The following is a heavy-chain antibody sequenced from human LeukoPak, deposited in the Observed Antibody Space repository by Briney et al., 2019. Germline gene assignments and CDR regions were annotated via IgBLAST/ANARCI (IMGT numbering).Heavy chain of an antibody. V-gene: IGHV3-73*01. J-gene: IGHJ1*01. D-gene: IGHD3-10*01. CDR2: IRSKANNYST. Sequence: GGSLRLSCAASGFPFIGSAMHGVRQASGKGLEGVGRIRSKANNYSTAYAASVTGRFTISRDDSKNTAYLQMNSLKTEDTAVYYCTFGSGSSHWGQGTLVTVSS. CDR3: TFGSGSSH. CDR1: GFPFIGSA.